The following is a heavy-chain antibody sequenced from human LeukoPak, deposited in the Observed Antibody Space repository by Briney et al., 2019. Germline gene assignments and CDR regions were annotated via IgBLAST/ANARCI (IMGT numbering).Heavy chain of an antibody. D-gene: IGHD3-9*01. CDR3: AATGYTNYGMDV. J-gene: IGHJ6*02. CDR1: GGTFSSYA. Sequence: ASVKVSCKASGGTFSSYAISWVRQATGQGLEWMGWMNPNSGNTGYAQKFQGRVTMTKNTSISTAYMELSSLRSEDTAVYYCAATGYTNYGMDVWGQGTTVTVSS. V-gene: IGHV1-8*02. CDR2: MNPNSGNT.